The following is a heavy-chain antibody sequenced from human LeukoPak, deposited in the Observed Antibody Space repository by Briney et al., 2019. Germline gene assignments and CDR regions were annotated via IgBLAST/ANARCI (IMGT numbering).Heavy chain of an antibody. CDR2: ISGSTVST. D-gene: IGHD1-1*01. Sequence: GGSLRLSCAASGFTFRSYAMSWVRQAPGEGLEWVSAISGSTVSTYYAESVRGRFTISRDNSKNTLYLQMNSLRAEDTAVYYCAKASNWYYFDYWGQGTLVTVSS. V-gene: IGHV3-23*01. CDR1: GFTFRSYA. J-gene: IGHJ4*02. CDR3: AKASNWYYFDY.